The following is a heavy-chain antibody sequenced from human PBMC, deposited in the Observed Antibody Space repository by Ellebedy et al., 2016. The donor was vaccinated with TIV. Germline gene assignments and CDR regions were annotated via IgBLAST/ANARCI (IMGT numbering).Heavy chain of an antibody. Sequence: AASVKVSCNASGYTFTGYYMHWVRHAPGQGLEWMGWFNPNSGGTNYAQKFQGRVTMTRDTSISTAYMELSRLRSDDTAVYYCASLPHYGDSGPWGQGTLVTVSS. V-gene: IGHV1-2*02. D-gene: IGHD4-17*01. CDR2: FNPNSGGT. CDR3: ASLPHYGDSGP. CDR1: GYTFTGYY. J-gene: IGHJ5*02.